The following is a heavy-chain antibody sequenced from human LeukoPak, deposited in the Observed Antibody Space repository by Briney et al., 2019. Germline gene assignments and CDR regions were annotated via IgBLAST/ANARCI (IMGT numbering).Heavy chain of an antibody. V-gene: IGHV4-34*01. Sequence: SETLSLTCAVYGGSLSGYYWGWIRQPPGKGLEWIGEINHSGSTNYNPSLKSRVTVSVDTSKNQLSLKLSSVTAADTAVYYYARGRYCSSTSCYFRFDPWGQGTLVTVSS. J-gene: IGHJ5*02. CDR2: INHSGST. D-gene: IGHD2-2*01. CDR3: ARGRYCSSTSCYFRFDP. CDR1: GGSLSGYY.